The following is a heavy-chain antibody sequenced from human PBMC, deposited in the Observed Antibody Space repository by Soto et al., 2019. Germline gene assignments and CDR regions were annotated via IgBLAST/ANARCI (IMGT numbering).Heavy chain of an antibody. V-gene: IGHV3-66*01. J-gene: IGHJ4*02. CDR1: GLTVSNSY. CDR3: ARDTTVTAPTYFAS. Sequence: EVQLVESGGGLVQPGGSLRLSGAASGLTVSNSYMNWVRQAPGEGLEWVSILYSDGTTYYADSVKGRFTISRDNSKNTLYLQMHSLRADDTAVYYCARDTTVTAPTYFASWGQGTLVIVSS. D-gene: IGHD2-21*02. CDR2: LYSDGTT.